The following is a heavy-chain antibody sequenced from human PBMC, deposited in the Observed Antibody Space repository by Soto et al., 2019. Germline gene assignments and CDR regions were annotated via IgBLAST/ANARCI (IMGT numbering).Heavy chain of an antibody. J-gene: IGHJ3*02. Sequence: GSLRLTFAASGYTLSDYSMNGVGQAPGKGLEWVSYFGTSRKYIFYADSVRGRFTISRDDAKNSVYLQLNSLRDEDTAVYYCVRDRDWAFDIWGQGTLVTVSS. CDR3: VRDRDWAFDI. CDR1: GYTLSDYS. CDR2: FGTSRKYI. D-gene: IGHD3-9*01. V-gene: IGHV3-48*02.